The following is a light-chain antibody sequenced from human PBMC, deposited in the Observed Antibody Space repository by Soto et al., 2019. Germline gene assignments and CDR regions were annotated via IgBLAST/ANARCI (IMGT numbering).Light chain of an antibody. J-gene: IGLJ2*01. CDR3: GTWDDSLSAV. CDR2: DNN. CDR1: SSNVGNNY. Sequence: QSVLTQPPSVSAAPGQKVTISCSGSSSNVGNNYVSWYQQLPGTAPKLLIYDNNKRPSGIPDRFSGSKSGTSATLGITGLQTGDEADYYCGTWDDSLSAVFGGGTKL. V-gene: IGLV1-51*01.